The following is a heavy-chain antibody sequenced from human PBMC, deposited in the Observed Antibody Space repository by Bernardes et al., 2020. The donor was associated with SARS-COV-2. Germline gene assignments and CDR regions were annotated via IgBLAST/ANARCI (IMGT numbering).Heavy chain of an antibody. CDR2: INRDGSRT. V-gene: IGHV3-74*01. CDR1: GFPFSRYW. Sequence: GGYLSPSCPASGFPFSRYWLHWVRTAPGKGLMCVSRINRDGSRTTYADSVKGRFTIPRDNTKNTLYLQMNSLRAEDTAVYYCVRGPSDGHGRFEYWGQGTLGTVSS. J-gene: IGHJ4*02. CDR3: VRGPSDGHGRFEY.